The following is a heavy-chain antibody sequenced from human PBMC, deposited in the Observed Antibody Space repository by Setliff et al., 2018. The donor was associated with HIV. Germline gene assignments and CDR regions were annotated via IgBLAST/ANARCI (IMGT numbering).Heavy chain of an antibody. D-gene: IGHD3-22*01. CDR2: IYTSGST. CDR1: GDSIISSRNF. CDR3: ARTPEDYDQYFFDR. V-gene: IGHV4-61*05. J-gene: IGHJ4*02. Sequence: SETLSLTCTVSGDSIISSRNFWGWIRQPPGKGLEWIGYIYTSGSTNYNPSLEGRVTISVDTSKNQFSLKLSSVTAADTAVYYCARTPEDYDQYFFDRWGQGTLVTVSS.